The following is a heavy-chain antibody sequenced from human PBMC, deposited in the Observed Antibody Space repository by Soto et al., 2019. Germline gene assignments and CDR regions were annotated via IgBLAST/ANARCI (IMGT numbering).Heavy chain of an antibody. J-gene: IGHJ4*02. CDR1: GFTFSSYS. Sequence: EVQLVDSGGGLVQPGGSLRLSCAASGFTFSSYSMNWVRQAPGKGREWVSYISSSSSTIYYADSVKGRFTISRDNAKNSLYLQMNGLRAEDTAVYYCARPKYCSGGTCLTDYWGQGTLVTVSS. V-gene: IGHV3-48*01. D-gene: IGHD2-15*01. CDR3: ARPKYCSGGTCLTDY. CDR2: ISSSSSTI.